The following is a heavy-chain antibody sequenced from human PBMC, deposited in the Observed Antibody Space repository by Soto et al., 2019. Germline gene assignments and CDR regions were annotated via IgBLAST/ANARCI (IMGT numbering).Heavy chain of an antibody. J-gene: IGHJ6*02. CDR3: ASHRDTYYDFWSGYRASYGMDV. Sequence: SQTLSLTCAISGDSVSSNSAAWNWIRQSPSRGLEWLGRTYYRSKWYNDYAVSVKSRITINPDTSKNQFSLQLNSVTPEDTAVYYCASHRDTYYDFWSGYRASYGMDVWGQGTTVTVS. V-gene: IGHV6-1*01. CDR1: GDSVSSNSAA. D-gene: IGHD3-3*01. CDR2: TYYRSKWYN.